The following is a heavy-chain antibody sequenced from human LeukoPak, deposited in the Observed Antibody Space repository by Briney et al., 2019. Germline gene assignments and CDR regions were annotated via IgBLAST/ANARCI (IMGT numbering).Heavy chain of an antibody. Sequence: EASVKVSCKASGYTFTGYYMHWVRQAPGQGLEWMGWINPNSGGTNYAQKFQGRVTMTRDTSISTAYMELSRLRSDYTAVYYCARDLTYSGYDQCRNYMDVWGKGTTVTVSS. CDR1: GYTFTGYY. V-gene: IGHV1-2*02. CDR2: INPNSGGT. CDR3: ARDLTYSGYDQCRNYMDV. J-gene: IGHJ6*03. D-gene: IGHD5-12*01.